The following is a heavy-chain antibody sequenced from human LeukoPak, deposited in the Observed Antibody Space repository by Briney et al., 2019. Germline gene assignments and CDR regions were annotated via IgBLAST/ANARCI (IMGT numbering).Heavy chain of an antibody. J-gene: IGHJ5*02. CDR2: MNPNSGNT. D-gene: IGHD2-15*01. Sequence: GASVKVSCKASGYTLTSYDINWVRQATGQGLEWMGWMNPNSGNTGYAQKFQGRVTMTRNTSISTAYMELSSLRSEDTAVYYCASLVRGEYCSGGSCGNWFDPWGQGTLVTVSS. CDR1: GYTLTSYD. V-gene: IGHV1-8*01. CDR3: ASLVRGEYCSGGSCGNWFDP.